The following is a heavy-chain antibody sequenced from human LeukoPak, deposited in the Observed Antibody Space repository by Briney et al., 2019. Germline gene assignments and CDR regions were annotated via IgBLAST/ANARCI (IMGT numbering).Heavy chain of an antibody. J-gene: IGHJ4*02. CDR1: GGSISSYY. CDR3: ARDRSSGWRPSPFDY. V-gene: IGHV4-59*01. CDR2: IYYSGST. Sequence: SETLSLTCTVSGGSISSYYWSWIRQPPGKGLEWIGYIYYSGSTNYNPSLKSRVTISGDTSKNQFSLKLRSVTAADTAVYYCARDRSSGWRPSPFDYWGQGTLVTVSS. D-gene: IGHD6-19*01.